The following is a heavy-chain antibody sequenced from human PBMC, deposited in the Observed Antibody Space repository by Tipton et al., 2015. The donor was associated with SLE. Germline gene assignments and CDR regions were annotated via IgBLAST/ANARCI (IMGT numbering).Heavy chain of an antibody. Sequence: SLRLSCAASGFTFNTYAIHWVRQAPGKGLEWVAVISYDGSNKYYADSVKGRFTISRDNSKNTLYLQINSLRAEDTAVYYCARDLEVGATPYFDYWGQGTLVTVSS. CDR3: ARDLEVGATPYFDY. V-gene: IGHV3-30-3*01. CDR1: GFTFNTYA. D-gene: IGHD1-26*01. J-gene: IGHJ4*02. CDR2: ISYDGSNK.